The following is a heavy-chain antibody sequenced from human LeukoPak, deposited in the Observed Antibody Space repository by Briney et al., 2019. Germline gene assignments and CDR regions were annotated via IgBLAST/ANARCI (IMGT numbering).Heavy chain of an antibody. Sequence: GGSLRLSCAVSGFTFSDYYMSWIRQAPAKGLVWVSYISSGGSTIYYAPSVRGRLTISRDNAKDQLSLQMNSLRAEDTAVYYCARDYGTPYYDFWSGYNNWFDPWGQGTLVTVSS. D-gene: IGHD3-3*01. V-gene: IGHV3-11*04. J-gene: IGHJ5*02. CDR2: ISSGGSTI. CDR1: GFTFSDYY. CDR3: ARDYGTPYYDFWSGYNNWFDP.